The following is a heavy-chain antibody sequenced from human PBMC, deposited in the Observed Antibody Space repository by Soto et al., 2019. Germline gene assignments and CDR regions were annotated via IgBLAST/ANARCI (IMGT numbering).Heavy chain of an antibody. J-gene: IGHJ4*02. CDR2: IGTAGDT. Sequence: GGSLRLSCAASGFTFSNYDMHWAGHVTGKGLEWVSTIGTAGDTYYPGSVKGRFTISRENAKNSLYLQMNSLRAEDTAVYFCARGRLVSLYYFDYWGQGTLVTVSS. D-gene: IGHD6-13*01. CDR1: GFTFSNYD. CDR3: ARGRLVSLYYFDY. V-gene: IGHV3-13*01.